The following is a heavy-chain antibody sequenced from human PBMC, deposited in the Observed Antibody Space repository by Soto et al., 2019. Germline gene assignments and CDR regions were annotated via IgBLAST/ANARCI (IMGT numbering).Heavy chain of an antibody. D-gene: IGHD1-1*01. CDR3: VRMASSGTLNWFDP. CDR2: MNPNSGNT. Sequence: ASVKVSYKASESTFMNYDISLVRQATGQGLEWMGWMNPNSGNTGYALKFQGRVSMTRNTSIYTVYLELSSLASDDTAVYYCVRMASSGTLNWFDPWGQGTMVTVSS. V-gene: IGHV1-8*01. CDR1: ESTFMNYD. J-gene: IGHJ5*02.